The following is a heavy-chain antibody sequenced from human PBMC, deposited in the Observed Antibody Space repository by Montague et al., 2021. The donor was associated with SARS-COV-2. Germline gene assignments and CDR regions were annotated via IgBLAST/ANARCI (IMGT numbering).Heavy chain of an antibody. CDR3: AKGGCSGGSCYLYNWFDP. CDR2: IYSGYPNT. Sequence: SLRLSCAASGFTFSSYAMGWVRQAPGKGLEWVSVIYSGYPNTYYADSVKGRFTISRDNSKNTLYLQMNSLRAEDTAVYYCAKGGCSGGSCYLYNWFDPWGQGTLVTVSS. V-gene: IGHV3-23*03. J-gene: IGHJ5*02. CDR1: GFTFSSYA. D-gene: IGHD2-15*01.